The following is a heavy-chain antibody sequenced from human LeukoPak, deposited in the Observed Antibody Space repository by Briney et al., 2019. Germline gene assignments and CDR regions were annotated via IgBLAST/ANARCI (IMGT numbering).Heavy chain of an antibody. J-gene: IGHJ5*02. Sequence: PSETLSLTCTVSGGSISSYYWSWIRQPPGKGLEWIGYIYYSGSTNYNPSLKSRVTISVDTSKNQFSLNLSSVTAADTAVYYCTRESGSMRWFDPWGQGTLVTVSS. D-gene: IGHD6-25*01. CDR2: IYYSGST. V-gene: IGHV4-59*12. CDR1: GGSISSYY. CDR3: TRESGSMRWFDP.